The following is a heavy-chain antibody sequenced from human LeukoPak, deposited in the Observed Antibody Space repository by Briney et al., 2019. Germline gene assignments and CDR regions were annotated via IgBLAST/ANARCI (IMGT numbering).Heavy chain of an antibody. Sequence: SETLSLTCTVSGGSISSGSYYWSWIRQPAGKGLEWIGRIYTSGSTNYNPSLKSRVTISVDTSKNQFSLKLSSVTAADTAVYYCARGGGAFDIWGQGTMVTVSS. V-gene: IGHV4-61*02. CDR1: GGSISSGSYY. CDR2: IYTSGST. J-gene: IGHJ3*02. CDR3: ARGGGAFDI.